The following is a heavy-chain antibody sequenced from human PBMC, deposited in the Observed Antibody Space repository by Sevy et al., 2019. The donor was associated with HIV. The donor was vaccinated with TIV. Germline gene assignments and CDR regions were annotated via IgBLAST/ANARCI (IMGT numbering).Heavy chain of an antibody. D-gene: IGHD3-10*01. CDR2: ISGRGGST. CDR1: GFTFSSYA. V-gene: IGHV3-23*01. Sequence: GGSLRLSCAASGFTFSSYAMSWVRQAPGKGLEWVSAISGRGGSTYYADSVKGRFTISRDNSKNTLYLQMNSLRAEDTAVYYCAKGRVQGDLTFDHWGQGTLVTVSS. J-gene: IGHJ4*02. CDR3: AKGRVQGDLTFDH.